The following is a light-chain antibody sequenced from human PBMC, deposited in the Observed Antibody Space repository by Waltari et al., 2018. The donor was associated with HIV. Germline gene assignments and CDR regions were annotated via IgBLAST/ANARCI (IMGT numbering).Light chain of an antibody. CDR1: QSVNNK. Sequence: EIVMTQSPGTLSVSPGEGVTLSCRASQSVNNKVAWYQQKPGQPPRLLIYNASTRATGIPGRCSGSGSGTDFTLIISSLQSEDFAVYYCQQYNAWPPYTFGQGTKLDIK. CDR3: QQYNAWPPYT. V-gene: IGKV3-15*01. CDR2: NAS. J-gene: IGKJ2*01.